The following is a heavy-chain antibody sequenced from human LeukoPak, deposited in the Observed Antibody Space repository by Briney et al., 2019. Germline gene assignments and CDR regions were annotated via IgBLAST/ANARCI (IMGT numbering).Heavy chain of an antibody. CDR2: IYPGDSDT. J-gene: IGHJ6*03. CDR1: GYRFTSHW. CDR3: ARLSYDSSDFHYMDV. Sequence: GESLKISCQGSGYRFTSHWIGWVRQMPGKGLEWMGIIYPGDSDTRYSPSFQGQVTISADKSISTAFLQWSSLKASDTAMYYCARLSYDSSDFHYMDVWGKGTTVTISS. D-gene: IGHD3-22*01. V-gene: IGHV5-51*01.